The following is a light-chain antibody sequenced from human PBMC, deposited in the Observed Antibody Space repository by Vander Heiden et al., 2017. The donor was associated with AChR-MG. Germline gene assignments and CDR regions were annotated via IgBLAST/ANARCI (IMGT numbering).Light chain of an antibody. CDR2: GAS. J-gene: IGKJ4*01. Sequence: EIVMTQSPATLSVSPGERGLSCRASQSVSSNLAWYQQKPGQAPRLLIYGASTRATGIPARFSGSGSGTEFTLTISSLQSEDFAVYYCQQYNNWPPLTFGGGTKVEIK. CDR3: QQYNNWPPLT. V-gene: IGKV3-15*01. CDR1: QSVSSN.